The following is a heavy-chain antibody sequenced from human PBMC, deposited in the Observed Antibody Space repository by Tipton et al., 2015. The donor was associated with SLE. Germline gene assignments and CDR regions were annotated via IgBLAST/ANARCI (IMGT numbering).Heavy chain of an antibody. CDR1: GDSISSGNYY. V-gene: IGHV4-61*02. Sequence: GLVKPSETLSLTCTVSGDSISSGNYYWNWIRQPAGKGLEWIGRIYTTGTTKCNPSLKSRVTMSVDTSKNQFSLKLNSVTAADTAIYYCARVASIEEAYFDYWGQGTLVTVSS. CDR3: ARVASIEEAYFDY. CDR2: IYTTGTT. J-gene: IGHJ4*02. D-gene: IGHD6-19*01.